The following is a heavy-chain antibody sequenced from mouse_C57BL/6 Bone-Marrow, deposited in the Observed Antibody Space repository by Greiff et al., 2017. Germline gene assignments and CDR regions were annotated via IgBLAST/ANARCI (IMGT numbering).Heavy chain of an antibody. CDR1: GYTFTSYW. J-gene: IGHJ3*01. Sequence: VQLQQPGAELVKPGASVKMSCKASGYTFTSYWITWVKQRPGQGLEWIGDIYPGSGSTNYNEKFKSKATLTVDTSSSTAYMQLSSLTSEDSAVYYCARLIQLRPACFAYWGQGTLVTVSA. CDR3: ARLIQLRPACFAY. D-gene: IGHD3-2*02. CDR2: IYPGSGST. V-gene: IGHV1-55*01.